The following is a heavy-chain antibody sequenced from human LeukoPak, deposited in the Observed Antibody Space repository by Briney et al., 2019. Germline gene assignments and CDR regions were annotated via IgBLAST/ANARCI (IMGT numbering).Heavy chain of an antibody. D-gene: IGHD2-15*01. V-gene: IGHV5-51*01. CDR3: ARQSCGGGSCYPDF. CDR2: IYPGDSDT. J-gene: IGHJ4*02. CDR1: GYSFSSYW. Sequence: GESLKISCKGSGYSFSSYWIGWVRQMPGKGLEWMGIIYPGDSDTRNSPSFQGQVTMSADKSINTAYLQWSSLKASDTAMYYCARQSCGGGSCYPDFWGQGTLVTVSS.